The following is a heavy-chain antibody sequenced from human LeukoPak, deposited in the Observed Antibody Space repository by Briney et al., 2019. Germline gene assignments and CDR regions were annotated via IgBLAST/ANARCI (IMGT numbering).Heavy chain of an antibody. J-gene: IGHJ4*02. CDR2: ISGSGGST. V-gene: IGHV3-23*01. D-gene: IGHD3-10*01. CDR3: AKDYYRPVLLWFGELFGNFDY. CDR1: GFTFSSYG. Sequence: HPGGSLRLSCAASGFTFSSYGMSWVRQAPGKGLEWVSAISGSGGSTYYPDSVKGRFTISRDNSKNTLYLQMNSLRAEDTAVYYCAKDYYRPVLLWFGELFGNFDYWGQGTPVTVSS.